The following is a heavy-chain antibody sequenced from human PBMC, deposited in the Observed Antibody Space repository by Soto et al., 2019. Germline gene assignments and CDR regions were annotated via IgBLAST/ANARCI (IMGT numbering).Heavy chain of an antibody. CDR3: VKNGDSLSWGMDV. J-gene: IGHJ6*02. Sequence: GGSLRLSCAASGFTFSTYAMTWVRQAPGKGLEWVSIISSSGDATYYLDSVKGRFTISRDNSRNTLHLQMNSLRAEDAAVYFCVKNGDSLSWGMDVWGQGTTVTVSS. D-gene: IGHD3-3*01. CDR1: GFTFSTYA. CDR2: ISSSGDAT. V-gene: IGHV3-23*01.